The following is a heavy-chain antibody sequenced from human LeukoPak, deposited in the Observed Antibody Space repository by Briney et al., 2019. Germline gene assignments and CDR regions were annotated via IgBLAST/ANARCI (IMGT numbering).Heavy chain of an antibody. J-gene: IGHJ4*02. D-gene: IGHD4-17*01. CDR2: ISGSGGST. CDR3: AKDSTTTVTNFDY. CDR1: GFTFNNAC. V-gene: IGHV3-23*01. Sequence: GGSLRLSCAASGFTFNNACMSWVRQAPGKGLEWVSAISGSGGSTYYADSVKGRFTISRDNSKNTLYLQMNSLRAEDTAVYYCAKDSTTTVTNFDYWGQGTLVTVSS.